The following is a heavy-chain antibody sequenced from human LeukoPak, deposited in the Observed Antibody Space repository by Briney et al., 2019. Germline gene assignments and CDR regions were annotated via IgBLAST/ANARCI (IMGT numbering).Heavy chain of an antibody. CDR3: ARPLGYCSSTSCSSRVGGFDI. J-gene: IGHJ3*02. V-gene: IGHV5-51*01. CDR2: IYPGDSET. Sequence: GESLKISCKGSGYTFTNYWIGWVRQMPGKGLEWMGIIYPGDSETRYSPSFQGQVTISADKSISTAYLQWSSLKASDTAMYYCARPLGYCSSTSCSSRVGGFDIWDQGTMVTVSS. CDR1: GYTFTNYW. D-gene: IGHD2-2*01.